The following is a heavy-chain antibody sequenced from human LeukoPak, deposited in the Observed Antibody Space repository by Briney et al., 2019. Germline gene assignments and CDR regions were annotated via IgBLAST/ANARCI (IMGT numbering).Heavy chain of an antibody. V-gene: IGHV3-48*03. Sequence: PGGSLRLSCAASGFTFSSHEMNWVRQAPGKGLEWVSYISTSGATIYYADSVKGRFTISRDNAKNSLYLQMHSLRAEDTAVYYCASVSEDTGEPGGYWGQGTLVTVSS. D-gene: IGHD3-10*01. CDR2: ISTSGATI. J-gene: IGHJ4*02. CDR3: ASVSEDTGEPGGY. CDR1: GFTFSSHE.